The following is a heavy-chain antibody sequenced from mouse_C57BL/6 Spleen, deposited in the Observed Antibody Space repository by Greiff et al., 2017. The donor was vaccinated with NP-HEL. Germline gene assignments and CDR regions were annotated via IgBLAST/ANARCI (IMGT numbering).Heavy chain of an antibody. J-gene: IGHJ4*01. CDR1: GYAFSSSW. D-gene: IGHD2-2*01. V-gene: IGHV1-82*01. CDR2: IYPGDGDT. Sequence: QVHVKQSGPELVKPGASVKISCKASGYAFSSSWMNWVKQRPGKGLEWIGRIYPGDGDTNYNGKFKGKATLTADKSSSTAYMQLSSLTSEDSAVYFCARYGYLYYYAMDYWGQGTSVTVSS. CDR3: ARYGYLYYYAMDY.